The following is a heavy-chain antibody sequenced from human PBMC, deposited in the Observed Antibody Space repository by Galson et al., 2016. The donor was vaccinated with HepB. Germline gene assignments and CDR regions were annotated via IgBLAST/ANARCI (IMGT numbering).Heavy chain of an antibody. D-gene: IGHD6-13*01. V-gene: IGHV3-7*01. CDR2: IKQDGSEK. J-gene: IGHJ4*02. CDR1: GFTLSSYW. CDR3: ARVVDQYSTSWVPHFFDY. Sequence: SLRLSCAASGFTLSSYWMTWVRQAPGKGLEWVAKIKQDGSEKYYVDSVKGRFTISRDNAKNSLYLQMNSLRDEDTAVYFCARVVDQYSTSWVPHFFDYWGQGTLVTVSS.